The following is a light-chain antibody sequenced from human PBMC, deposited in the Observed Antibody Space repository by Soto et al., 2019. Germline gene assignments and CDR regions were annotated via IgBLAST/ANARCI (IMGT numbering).Light chain of an antibody. J-gene: IGKJ4*01. V-gene: IGKV3-15*01. CDR3: QQNNKWPPVT. CDR2: GAS. Sequence: EVVMTQSPATVSVSPGEGVTLSCRASQTISNDLAWYQQQPGQAPRLLIYGASTRATGVPARLSGGGSGTEFTLTTSSRQSEDFAFYYFQQNNKWPPVTFGGGTKVEIK. CDR1: QTISND.